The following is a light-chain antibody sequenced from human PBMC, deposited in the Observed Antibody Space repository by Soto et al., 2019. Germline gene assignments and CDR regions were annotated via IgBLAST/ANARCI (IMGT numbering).Light chain of an antibody. J-gene: IGKJ1*01. Sequence: EIVMTQSPATLSVSPGERATLSCRASQSVSSNLAWYQQKPGQAPRLPIYGASNRATGIPARFSGSGSGTEFTLTISSLQSEDFAVYYCQQYNKWPPRTFGQGTKVDIK. CDR3: QQYNKWPPRT. V-gene: IGKV3-15*01. CDR1: QSVSSN. CDR2: GAS.